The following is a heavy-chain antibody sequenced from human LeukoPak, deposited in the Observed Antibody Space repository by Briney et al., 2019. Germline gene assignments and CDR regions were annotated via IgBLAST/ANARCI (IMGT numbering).Heavy chain of an antibody. D-gene: IGHD6-13*01. CDR1: GFTFSSYA. Sequence: QPGRSLRLSCAASGFTFSSYAMHWVRQAPGKGLEWVAVISYDGSNKYYADSVKGRFTISRDNSKNTLYLQMNSLRAEDTAVYYCARDQAYSSSWYGAFDIWGQGTMVTVSS. CDR3: ARDQAYSSSWYGAFDI. V-gene: IGHV3-30-3*01. CDR2: ISYDGSNK. J-gene: IGHJ3*02.